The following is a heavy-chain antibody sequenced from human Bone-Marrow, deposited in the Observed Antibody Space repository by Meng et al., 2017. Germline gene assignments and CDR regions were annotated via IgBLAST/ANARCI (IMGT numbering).Heavy chain of an antibody. J-gene: IGHJ2*01. CDR2: IYRGGDT. Sequence: EVQLVESGGGLVQPGGSLRLSCAASGITVSSNYMSWVRQAPGKGLEWVSVIYRGGDTNYADSVKGRFTISRDNSKNTVYLQMNSLRAQDTAVYYCARVAVPYWYFDLWGRGTLVTVSS. CDR1: GITVSSNY. CDR3: ARVAVPYWYFDL. V-gene: IGHV3-66*01. D-gene: IGHD6-19*01.